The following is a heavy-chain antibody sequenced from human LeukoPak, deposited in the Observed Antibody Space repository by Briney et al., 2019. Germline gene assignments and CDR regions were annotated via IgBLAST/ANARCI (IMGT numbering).Heavy chain of an antibody. J-gene: IGHJ4*02. CDR3: ASWEASTNY. CDR2: IKPDGRDK. V-gene: IGHV3-7*01. Sequence: PGGSLRLSCAASGLFFSTNWMSWVRQAPGKGLEWVVTIKPDGRDKYYVDSVKGRFTMSRDNGKNSVYLQMNSLRAEDTAVYYCASWEASTNYWGQGTLVTVSS. CDR1: GLFFSTNW. D-gene: IGHD1-26*01.